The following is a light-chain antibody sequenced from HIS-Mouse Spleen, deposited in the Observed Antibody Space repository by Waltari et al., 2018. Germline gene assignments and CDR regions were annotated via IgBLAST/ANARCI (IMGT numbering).Light chain of an antibody. J-gene: IGLJ2*01. CDR3: AAWDDSLNGVV. V-gene: IGLV1-44*01. Sequence: QSVLTQPPSASGTPGQRVTISCSGSSSNIGSNTVTWYQQLPGTAPKLLIFSNNQRPPGVPDRFSGSKSGISASLAISGLQSEDEADYYCAAWDDSLNGVVFGGGTKLTVL. CDR2: SNN. CDR1: SSNIGSNT.